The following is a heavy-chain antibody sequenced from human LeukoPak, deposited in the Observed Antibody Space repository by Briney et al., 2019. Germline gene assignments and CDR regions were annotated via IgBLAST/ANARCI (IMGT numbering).Heavy chain of an antibody. J-gene: IGHJ4*02. CDR1: GGSISSYY. CDR2: IYYSGST. Sequence: PSETLFLTCTVSGGSISSYYWSWIRQPPGKGLEWIGYIYYSGSTNYNPSLKSRVTISVDTSKNQFSLKLSSVTAADTAVYYCARRRGYTLDYWGQGTLVTVSS. D-gene: IGHD5-12*01. CDR3: ARRRGYTLDY. V-gene: IGHV4-59*08.